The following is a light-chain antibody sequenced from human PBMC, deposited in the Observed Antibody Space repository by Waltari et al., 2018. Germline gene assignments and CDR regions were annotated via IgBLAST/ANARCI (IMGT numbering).Light chain of an antibody. CDR3: QQYNTWT. Sequence: DIQMTQSSSPLSSSVGDRVTITCRASQSISSWLAWYQQEPGKAPKLLIYKASSLESGVPSRFSGSGSGTEFTLTISSLQPDDFATYYCQQYNTWTFGQGTKVEIK. V-gene: IGKV1-5*03. J-gene: IGKJ1*01. CDR1: QSISSW. CDR2: KAS.